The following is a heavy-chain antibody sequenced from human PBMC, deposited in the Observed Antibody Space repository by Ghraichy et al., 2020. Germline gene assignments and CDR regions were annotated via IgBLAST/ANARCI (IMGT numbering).Heavy chain of an antibody. CDR2: INHGGVT. J-gene: IGHJ6*02. V-gene: IGHV4-34*01. D-gene: IGHD4-23*01. CDR3: ARGGVTVVVPDYYGLDV. CDR1: GGSFSGYY. Sequence: ESLNISCAVYGGSFSGYYWSWIRQTPGKGLEWIGEINHGGVTSYNPSLKSRVTISVDTSKTQISLKMTSLTAADTAVYYCARGGVTVVVPDYYGLDVWGQGTTVTVAS.